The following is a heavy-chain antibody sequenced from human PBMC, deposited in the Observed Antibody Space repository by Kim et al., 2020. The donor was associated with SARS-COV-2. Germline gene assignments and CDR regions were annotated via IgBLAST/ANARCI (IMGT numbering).Heavy chain of an antibody. J-gene: IGHJ4*02. Sequence: IYYADSVKGRLTISRDNTKNEQYLQMNCLRAEGTAVYDGARQDPAMAYDYWGQGTLVTVSS. CDR2: I. CDR3: ARQDPAMAYDY. D-gene: IGHD5-18*01. V-gene: IGHV3-11*04.